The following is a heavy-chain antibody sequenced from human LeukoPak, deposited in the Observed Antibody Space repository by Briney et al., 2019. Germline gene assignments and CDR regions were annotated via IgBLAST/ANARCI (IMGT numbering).Heavy chain of an antibody. CDR2: INPNSGGT. V-gene: IGHV1-2*02. CDR3: ARVMRDHIVVATAILRGYYFDY. Sequence: ASVKVSCKASGYTFTGYYMHWVRQAPGQGLEWMGWINPNSGGTNYAQKFQGRVTMTRDTSISTAYMELSRLRSDDTAVYYCARVMRDHIVVATAILRGYYFDYWGQGTLVTVSS. CDR1: GYTFTGYY. J-gene: IGHJ4*02. D-gene: IGHD2-21*02.